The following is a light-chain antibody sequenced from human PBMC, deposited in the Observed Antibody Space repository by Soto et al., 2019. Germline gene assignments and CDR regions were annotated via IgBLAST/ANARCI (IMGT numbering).Light chain of an antibody. CDR1: QGISNY. Sequence: DIQMTQSPSSLSASVGDRATITCRASQGISNYLAWYQQKPGKVPKLLLYAASTLQAGVPSRFSGSGSGTAVTPHISSLQPEDVAAYYCRKYNSATRTFGQGTKVEIK. J-gene: IGKJ1*01. CDR3: RKYNSATRT. V-gene: IGKV1-27*01. CDR2: AAS.